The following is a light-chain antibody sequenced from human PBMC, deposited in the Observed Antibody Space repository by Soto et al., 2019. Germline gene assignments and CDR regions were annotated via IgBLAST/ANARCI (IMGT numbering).Light chain of an antibody. V-gene: IGKV3-15*01. CDR1: QSITTN. Sequence: EIVVTQSPRALSVSPGERATLSCRASQSITTNVAWFQQKPGQAPSLLIFRASVRASGVPARFSGSGSGTEFTLTINSLQSEDFAVYFCHQYENWPKTFGQGTK. J-gene: IGKJ1*01. CDR2: RAS. CDR3: HQYENWPKT.